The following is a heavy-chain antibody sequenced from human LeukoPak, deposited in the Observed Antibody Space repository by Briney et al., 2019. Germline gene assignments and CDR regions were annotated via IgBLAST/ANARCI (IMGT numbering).Heavy chain of an antibody. V-gene: IGHV1-18*01. CDR1: GYTFTSYG. Sequence: ASVKVSCKASGYTFTSYGISWVRQAPGQGLEWMGWISAYNGNTNYAQKLQGRVTMTTDTSTSTAYMELRSLRSDDTAVYYCARWTFRGVIVIGFDYWGQGTLVTVSS. J-gene: IGHJ4*02. CDR3: ARWTFRGVIVIGFDY. CDR2: ISAYNGNT. D-gene: IGHD3-16*02.